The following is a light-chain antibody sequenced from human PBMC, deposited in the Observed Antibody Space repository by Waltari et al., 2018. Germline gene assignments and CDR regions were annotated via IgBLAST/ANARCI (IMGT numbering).Light chain of an antibody. CDR1: QSISNW. Sequence: IQMTQSPSTLSASVGDRFTITCRASQSISNWLAWYQQKPGKAPKLLIYKASTLESGVPSRFSGSGSGTEFTLTISSLQPDDFATYYCQQYNSYSLRTFGGGTKVEIK. CDR2: KAS. J-gene: IGKJ4*01. V-gene: IGKV1-5*03. CDR3: QQYNSYSLRT.